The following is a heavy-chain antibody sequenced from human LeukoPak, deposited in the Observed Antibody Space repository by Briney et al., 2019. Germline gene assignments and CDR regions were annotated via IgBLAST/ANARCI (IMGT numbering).Heavy chain of an antibody. D-gene: IGHD1-26*01. CDR1: GSTFSTYP. J-gene: IGHJ4*02. CDR2: ISGNSVTI. Sequence: GGSLRLSCTASGSTFSTYPMTWVRQAPGQGLEWVSAISGNSVTINYADSVKGRFTISRDNSKNTLYLQMYSLRAEDTAVYYCAKILSGTYSFDLWGQGTLVTVSS. V-gene: IGHV3-23*01. CDR3: AKILSGTYSFDL.